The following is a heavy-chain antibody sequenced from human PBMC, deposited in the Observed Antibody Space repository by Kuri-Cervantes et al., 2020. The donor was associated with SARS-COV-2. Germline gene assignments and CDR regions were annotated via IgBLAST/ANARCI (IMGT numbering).Heavy chain of an antibody. D-gene: IGHD2-15*01. CDR3: AKDQHGIVVVVAAIDY. CDR2: ISSNGGST. CDR1: GFTFSSYA. Sequence: GGSLRLSCAASGFTFSSYAMHWVRQAPGKGLEYVSAISSNGGSTYYADSVKGRFTISRDNSKNTLYLQMGSLRAEDMAVYYCAKDQHGIVVVVAAIDYWGQGTLVTVSS. V-gene: IGHV3-64*02. J-gene: IGHJ4*02.